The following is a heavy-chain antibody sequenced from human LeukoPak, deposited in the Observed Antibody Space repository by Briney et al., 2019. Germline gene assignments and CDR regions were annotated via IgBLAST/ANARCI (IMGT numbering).Heavy chain of an antibody. CDR1: GFTFSSYE. V-gene: IGHV3-48*03. D-gene: IGHD3-22*01. CDR2: ISTSDTII. Sequence: GGSLRLSCAASGFTFSSYEMNWVRQALGKGLEWVSFISTSDTIIYYADSVKGRFTISRDNAKNSLYLQMNSLRAEDTAVYYCARDNKVVVGTHAFDIWGQGTMVTVSS. CDR3: ARDNKVVVGTHAFDI. J-gene: IGHJ3*02.